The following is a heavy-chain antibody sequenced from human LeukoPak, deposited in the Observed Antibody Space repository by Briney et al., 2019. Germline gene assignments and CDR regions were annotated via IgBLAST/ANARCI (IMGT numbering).Heavy chain of an antibody. V-gene: IGHV1-18*01. D-gene: IGHD1-26*01. J-gene: IGHJ6*02. CDR3: ARRLVGANDYYYYGMDV. Sequence: ASVKVSCKASGYTFTSYGISWVRQAPGQGLEWMGWISAYNGNTNYAQKLQGRVTMTTDTSTSPAYMELRSLRSDDTAVYYCARRLVGANDYYYYGMDVWGQGTTVTVSS. CDR1: GYTFTSYG. CDR2: ISAYNGNT.